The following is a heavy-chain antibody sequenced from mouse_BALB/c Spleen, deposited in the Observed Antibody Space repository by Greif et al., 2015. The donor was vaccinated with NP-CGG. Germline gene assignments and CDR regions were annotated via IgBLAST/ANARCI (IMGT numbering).Heavy chain of an antibody. CDR3: ANWDWYFDV. J-gene: IGHJ1*01. CDR2: IDPANGNT. CDR1: GFNIKDTY. D-gene: IGHD4-1*01. Sequence: VQLKKSGAELVKPGASVKLSCTASGFNIKDTYMHWVKQRPEQGLEWIGRIDPANGNTKYDPKFQGKATITADTSSNTAYLQLSSLTSEDTAVYYCANWDWYFDVWGAGTTVTVSS. V-gene: IGHV14-3*02.